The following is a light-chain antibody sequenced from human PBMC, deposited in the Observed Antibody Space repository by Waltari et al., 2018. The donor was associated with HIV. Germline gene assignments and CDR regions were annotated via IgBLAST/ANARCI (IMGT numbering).Light chain of an antibody. Sequence: QYALSQPASVSGSLGQSLTISCTGTSSDVGGTNPVSWYQQHPGKSPKLLISDVSNRPSGVSNRFSGSKSGNTASLTISGLQAEDEADYYCSSYTANSRIFGGGTRLTVL. V-gene: IGLV2-14*03. J-gene: IGLJ2*01. CDR3: SSYTANSRI. CDR1: SSDVGGTNP. CDR2: DVS.